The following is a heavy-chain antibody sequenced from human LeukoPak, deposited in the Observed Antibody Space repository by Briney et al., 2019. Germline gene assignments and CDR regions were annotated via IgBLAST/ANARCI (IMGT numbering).Heavy chain of an antibody. CDR2: ISYDGSNK. Sequence: GGSLRLSCAASGFTFSSYGMHWVRQAPGKGLEWVAVISYDGSNKYYADSVKGRFTISGDNSKNTLYLQMNSLRAEDTAVYYCARDKGVWGLTHWGQGALVTASS. CDR3: ARDKGVWGLTH. J-gene: IGHJ1*01. CDR1: GFTFSSYG. V-gene: IGHV3-30*03. D-gene: IGHD3-16*01.